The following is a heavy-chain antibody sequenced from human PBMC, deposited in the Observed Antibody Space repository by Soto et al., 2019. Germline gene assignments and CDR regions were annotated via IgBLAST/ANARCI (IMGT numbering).Heavy chain of an antibody. CDR3: ARFVRHVVGTYYDTTREEGFEY. J-gene: IGHJ4*02. CDR2: INPSGGGT. V-gene: IGHV1-46*01. D-gene: IGHD3-9*01. Sequence: QVQLVQSGAEVKKPGASVKVSCKASGDSFTSNFMHWVRQAPGQGLEWMGTINPSGGGTVYAQKSQGRVTVTRDTSTSTVYMELSNLRTDDTAVYFCARFVRHVVGTYYDTTREEGFEYWGQGTLVTVSS. CDR1: GDSFTSNF.